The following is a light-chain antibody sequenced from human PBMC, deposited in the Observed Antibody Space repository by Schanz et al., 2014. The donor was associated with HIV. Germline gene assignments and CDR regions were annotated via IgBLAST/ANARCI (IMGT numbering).Light chain of an antibody. CDR1: QSIGHS. V-gene: IGKV1-5*03. CDR3: QQYNSFSST. J-gene: IGKJ2*01. CDR2: SAS. Sequence: GDRVTITCRASQSIGHSLAWFQLKPGRAPKLLIYSASLLQTGVPSTFSGTGSGTEFTLTISSLQPDDFATYYCQQYNSFSSTFGQGTKLEIK.